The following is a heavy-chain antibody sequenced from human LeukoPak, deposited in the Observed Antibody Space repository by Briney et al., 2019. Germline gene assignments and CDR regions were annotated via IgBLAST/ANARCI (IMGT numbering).Heavy chain of an antibody. CDR1: GGSFSGYY. D-gene: IGHD3-3*01. J-gene: IGHJ6*03. CDR2: INHSGST. CDR3: ARRGYDFWSGYIAYYYYMDV. Sequence: SETLSLTCAVYGGSFSGYYWSWIRQPPGKGLEWIGEINHSGSTNYNPSLKSRVTISVDTSKNQFSLKLSSVTAADTAVYYCARRGYDFWSGYIAYYYYMDVWGKGTTVTVSS. V-gene: IGHV4-34*01.